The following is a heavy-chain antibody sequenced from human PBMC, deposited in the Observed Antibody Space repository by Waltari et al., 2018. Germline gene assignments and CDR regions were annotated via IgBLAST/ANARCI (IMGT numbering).Heavy chain of an antibody. Sequence: QVQLVQSGAEVKKPGASVKVSCKASGYTFTSYAMHWVRQAPGQGLEWMGGIIPIFGTANYAQKFQGRVTITADESTSTAYMELSSLRSEDTAVYYCARDRVVATGFDYWGQGTLVTVSS. CDR2: IIPIFGTA. J-gene: IGHJ4*02. CDR1: GYTFTSYA. CDR3: ARDRVVATGFDY. D-gene: IGHD2-15*01. V-gene: IGHV1-69*13.